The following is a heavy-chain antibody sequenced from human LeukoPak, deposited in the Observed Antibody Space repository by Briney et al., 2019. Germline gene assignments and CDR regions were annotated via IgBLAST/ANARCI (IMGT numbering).Heavy chain of an antibody. CDR2: ISGSGGGT. CDR3: AKVLATTGTIPLDV. D-gene: IGHD1-1*01. J-gene: IGHJ6*02. Sequence: GGSLRLSCAASGFTFSSFAMSWVRQAPGKGLEWVSTISGSGGGTWYADSVKGRFTISRDNSKNTLYLQMNSLRVEDMAAYYCAKVLATTGTIPLDVWGQGTTVIISS. V-gene: IGHV3-23*01. CDR1: GFTFSSFA.